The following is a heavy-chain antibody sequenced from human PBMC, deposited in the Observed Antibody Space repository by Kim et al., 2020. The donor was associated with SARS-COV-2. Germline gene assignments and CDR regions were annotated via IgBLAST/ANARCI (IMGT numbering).Heavy chain of an antibody. CDR2: ISYDGSNK. CDR3: ARDQILWFGDILFDY. J-gene: IGHJ4*02. D-gene: IGHD3-10*01. Sequence: GGSLRLSCAASGFTFSSYGMHWVRQAPGKGLEWVAVISYDGSNKYYADSVKGRFTISRDNSKNTLYLQMNSLRAEDTAVYYCARDQILWFGDILFDYWGQGTLVTVSS. V-gene: IGHV3-33*05. CDR1: GFTFSSYG.